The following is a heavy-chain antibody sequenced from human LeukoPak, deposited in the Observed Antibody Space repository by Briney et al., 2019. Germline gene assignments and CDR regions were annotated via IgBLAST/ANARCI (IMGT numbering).Heavy chain of an antibody. Sequence: PGGSLRLSCAASGFTFRRYAMSGVGQAPGKGGEGFSAISGSGSTTYSAASLTGRFTISRNNSTNTLYLQMNSLRPEDTALYYCATARKAETWFDPWGQGTLVTVSS. D-gene: IGHD6-13*01. CDR2: ISGSGSTT. J-gene: IGHJ5*02. CDR1: GFTFRRYA. CDR3: ATARKAETWFDP. V-gene: IGHV3-23*01.